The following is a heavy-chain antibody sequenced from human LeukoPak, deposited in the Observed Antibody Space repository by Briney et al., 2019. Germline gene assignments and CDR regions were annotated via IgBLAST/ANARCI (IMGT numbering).Heavy chain of an antibody. J-gene: IGHJ4*02. D-gene: IGHD3-16*01. CDR1: GYSFTSYW. V-gene: IGHV5-51*01. CDR3: ARLFLYDYVWGSSVRYFDY. Sequence: GESLKISCQGSGYSFTSYWIGWVRQMPGKGLEWMGIIYPGDSDTRYSPSFQGQVTISADKSISTAYLQWSSLKASDTAMYYCARLFLYDYVWGSSVRYFDYWGQGTLVTVSS. CDR2: IYPGDSDT.